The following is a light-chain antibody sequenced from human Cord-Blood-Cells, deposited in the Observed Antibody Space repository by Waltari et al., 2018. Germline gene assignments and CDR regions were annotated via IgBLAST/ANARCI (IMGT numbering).Light chain of an antibody. CDR1: QSVSSY. CDR3: QQRSNWPPFT. CDR2: DAS. V-gene: IGKV3-11*01. Sequence: ELVLTQSPATLSLSPGERANLSCRASQSVSSYLAWYQQKPGQAPRLLIYDASNRATGIPARFSGSGSGTDFTLTISSLEPEDFAVYYCQQRSNWPPFTFGPGTKVDIK. J-gene: IGKJ3*01.